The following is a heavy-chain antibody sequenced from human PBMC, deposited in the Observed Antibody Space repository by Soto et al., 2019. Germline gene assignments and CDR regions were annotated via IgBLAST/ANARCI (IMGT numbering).Heavy chain of an antibody. J-gene: IGHJ5*01. D-gene: IGHD2-15*01. Sequence: QVHLLESGPGLVKPSQTLSLTCSVSGDSISTVDYFWAWIRQPPGQALEYIGYIYKSTTTYYNPSFGSRVAISLDTSKGPFSLNVTSVTAADTAVYLCARGRYCLTGRCFPNLFDSWGQGNLVTVSS. CDR2: IYKSTTT. CDR3: ARGRYCLTGRCFPNLFDS. CDR1: GDSISTVDYF. V-gene: IGHV4-30-4*01.